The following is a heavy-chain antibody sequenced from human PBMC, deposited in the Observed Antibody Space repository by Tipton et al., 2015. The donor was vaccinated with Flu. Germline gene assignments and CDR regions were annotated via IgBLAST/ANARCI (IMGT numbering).Heavy chain of an antibody. CDR1: GFTFSSYD. Sequence: SLRLSCEASGFTFSSYDMHWVRQTTGKGLQWVSGIGSSGDTYYAGSLKGRVTISRENAKNSVYLQMRSLRSEDTALYYCAKDNKRDASMDYYWHYGMDVWGQGTTVTVSS. CDR2: IGSSGDT. CDR3: AKDNKRDASMDYYWHYGMDV. D-gene: IGHD3-10*01. J-gene: IGHJ6*02. V-gene: IGHV3-13*01.